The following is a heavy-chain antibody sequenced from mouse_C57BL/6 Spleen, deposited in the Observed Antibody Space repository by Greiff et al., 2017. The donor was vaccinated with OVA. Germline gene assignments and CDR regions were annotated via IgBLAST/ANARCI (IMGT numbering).Heavy chain of an antibody. D-gene: IGHD1-1*01. CDR3: ASNYGSSYGWFAY. Sequence: KLQQSGPVLVKPGASVKMSCKASGYTFTDYYMNWVKQSHGKSLEWIGVINPYNGGTSYNQKFKGKATLTVDKSSSTAYMELNSLTSEDSAVYYCASNYGSSYGWFAYWGQGTLVTVSA. V-gene: IGHV1-19*01. J-gene: IGHJ3*01. CDR1: GYTFTDYY. CDR2: INPYNGGT.